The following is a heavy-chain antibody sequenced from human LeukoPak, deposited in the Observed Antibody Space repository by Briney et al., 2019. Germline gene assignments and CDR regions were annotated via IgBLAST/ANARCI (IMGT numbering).Heavy chain of an antibody. D-gene: IGHD4-17*01. CDR1: GFTFSSHW. CDR2: LRQGGSEK. CDR3: ARGPHYGDRVDYLDS. J-gene: IGHJ4*02. V-gene: IGHV3-7*01. Sequence: GGSLRLSCAAYGFTFSSHWMTWVRQAPGKGLEWVASLRQGGSEKYYVDSVKGRFIVSRDDAKNSLYLQMNSLSADDTAVYFCARGPHYGDRVDYLDSWGQGTKVTVS.